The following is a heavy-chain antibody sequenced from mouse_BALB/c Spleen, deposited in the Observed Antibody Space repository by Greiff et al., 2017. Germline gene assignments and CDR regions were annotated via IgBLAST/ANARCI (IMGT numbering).Heavy chain of an antibody. CDR1: GYSFTGYY. CDR2: ISCYNGAT. D-gene: IGHD2-2*01. Sequence: LVKTGASVKISCKASGYSFTGYYMHWVKQSHGKSLEWIGYISCYNGATSYNQKFKGKATFTVDTSSSTAYMQFNSLTSEDSAVYYCARSSGYDEGAYAMDYWGQGTSVTVSS. V-gene: IGHV1S34*01. CDR3: ARSSGYDEGAYAMDY. J-gene: IGHJ4*01.